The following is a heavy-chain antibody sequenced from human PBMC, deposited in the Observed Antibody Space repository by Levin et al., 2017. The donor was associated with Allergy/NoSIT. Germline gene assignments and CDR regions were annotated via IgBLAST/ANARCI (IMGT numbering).Heavy chain of an antibody. J-gene: IGHJ3*01. CDR2: IYSGGTT. D-gene: IGHD5-18*01. Sequence: AGGSLRLSCVASGFTDTSNYVTWVRQAPGKGLEWVSVIYSGGTTYYADSVKGRFTISRDNSKNTLYLQMNSLRAEDTAVYYCARDHGYSYGDNAFDFWGQGTMVTVSS. CDR1: GFTDTSNY. V-gene: IGHV3-66*01. CDR3: ARDHGYSYGDNAFDF.